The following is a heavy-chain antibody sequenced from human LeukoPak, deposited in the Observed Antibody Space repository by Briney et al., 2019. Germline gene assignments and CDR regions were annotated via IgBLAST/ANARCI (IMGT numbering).Heavy chain of an antibody. Sequence: SETLSLTCAVYGGSLSGYYWSWIRQPPGKGLEWIGEINHSGSTNYNPSLKSRVTISVDTSKNQFSLKLSSVTAADTAVYYCVRGARGVISYYYYYMDVWGKGTTVTVSS. J-gene: IGHJ6*03. CDR1: GGSLSGYY. D-gene: IGHD3-10*01. V-gene: IGHV4-34*01. CDR2: INHSGST. CDR3: VRGARGVISYYYYYMDV.